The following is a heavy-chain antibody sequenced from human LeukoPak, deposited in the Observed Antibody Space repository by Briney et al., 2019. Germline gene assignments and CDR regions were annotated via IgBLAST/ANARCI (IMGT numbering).Heavy chain of an antibody. V-gene: IGHV3-33*06. J-gene: IGHJ4*02. D-gene: IGHD2-8*01. CDR3: AKEDQRYCTNGVCYPRY. CDR2: IWYDGSNK. Sequence: GGSLRLSCAASGFTFSSYGMHWVRQAPGKGLEWVAVIWYDGSNKYYADSVKGRFTISRDNSKNTLYLQMNSLRAEDTAVYYCAKEDQRYCTNGVCYPRYWGQGTLVTVCS. CDR1: GFTFSSYG.